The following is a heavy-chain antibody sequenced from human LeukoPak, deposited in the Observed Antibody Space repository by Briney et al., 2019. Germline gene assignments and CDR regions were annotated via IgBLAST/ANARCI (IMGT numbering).Heavy chain of an antibody. CDR2: IYHSGSS. D-gene: IGHD6-19*01. CDR3: AREIVGEQWQVNWLDP. Sequence: SETLSLTCSVSGDSITSGDYYWTWLRQHPEKGLEWIGYIYHSGSSHCNPSLKSQVTMSVDTSKNHFSLTLNSVTDADTAVYYCAREIVGEQWQVNWLDPWGQGILVTVSS. V-gene: IGHV4-31*02. J-gene: IGHJ5*02. CDR1: GDSITSGDYY.